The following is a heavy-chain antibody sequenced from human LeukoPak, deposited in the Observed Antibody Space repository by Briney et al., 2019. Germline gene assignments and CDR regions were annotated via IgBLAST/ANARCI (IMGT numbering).Heavy chain of an antibody. CDR2: ISDSGGST. V-gene: IGHV3-23*01. CDR3: AASGYDLDWYFDL. CDR1: GFTFSSYA. D-gene: IGHD5-12*01. J-gene: IGHJ2*01. Sequence: GGSLRLSCAASGFTFSSYAMSWVRQAPGKGLEWVSAISDSGGSTYYADPVKGSFTISRDYATNSLYLQMNSLRAEDTAVYYCAASGYDLDWYFDLWGRGTLVTVSS.